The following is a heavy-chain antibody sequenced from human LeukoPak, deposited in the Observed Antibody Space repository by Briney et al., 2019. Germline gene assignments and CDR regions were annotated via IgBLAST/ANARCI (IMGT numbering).Heavy chain of an antibody. J-gene: IGHJ3*02. V-gene: IGHV4-59*01. Sequence: SETLSLTCAVYGGSFSGYYWSWIRQPPGKGLEWIGYIYYSGSTNYNPSLKSRVTISVDTSKNQFSLKLSSVTAADTAVYYCARDSAMYYYSDRDAFDIWGQGTMVTVSS. D-gene: IGHD3-10*01. CDR2: IYYSGST. CDR3: ARDSAMYYYSDRDAFDI. CDR1: GGSFSGYY.